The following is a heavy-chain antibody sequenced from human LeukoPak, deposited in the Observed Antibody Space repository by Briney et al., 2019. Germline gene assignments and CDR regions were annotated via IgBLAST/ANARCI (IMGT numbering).Heavy chain of an antibody. CDR3: ARAFYYGSGPYYYYMDV. D-gene: IGHD3-10*01. V-gene: IGHV4-34*01. CDR2: INHSGST. Sequence: SETLSLTCAVYGGSFSGYYWSWIRQPPGKGLEWIGEINHSGSTNYNPSLKSRVTISVDTSKNQFSLKLSSVTAADTAVYFCARAFYYGSGPYYYYMDVWGEGTTVTISS. CDR1: GGSFSGYY. J-gene: IGHJ6*03.